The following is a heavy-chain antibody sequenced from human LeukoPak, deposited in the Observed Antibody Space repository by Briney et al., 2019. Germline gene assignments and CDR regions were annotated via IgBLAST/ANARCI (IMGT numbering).Heavy chain of an antibody. CDR3: ARRHSGSSLVDY. D-gene: IGHD1-26*01. Sequence: SETLSLTCTVSGGSISSSSYYWVWIRQPPGKGPEWVGNIYYSGSTYYNPSLKSRLTISIDTSNNQFSLKLTALTAADTAVYYCARRHSGSSLVDYWGQGTLVTVFS. CDR2: IYYSGST. J-gene: IGHJ4*02. CDR1: GGSISSSSYY. V-gene: IGHV4-39*01.